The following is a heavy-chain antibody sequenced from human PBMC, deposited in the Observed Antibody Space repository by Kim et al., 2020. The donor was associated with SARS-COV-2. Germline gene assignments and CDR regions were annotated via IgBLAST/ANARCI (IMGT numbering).Heavy chain of an antibody. V-gene: IGHV4-34*01. J-gene: IGHJ5*02. Sequence: SETPSLTCAVYGGSFSGYYWSWIRQPPGKGLEWIGEINHSGSTNYNPSLKSRVTISVDTSKNQFSLKLSSVTAADTAVYYCARGLGGVVVPAAMGTYNWFDPWGQGTLVTVSS. CDR1: GGSFSGYY. D-gene: IGHD2-2*01. CDR2: INHSGST. CDR3: ARGLGGVVVPAAMGTYNWFDP.